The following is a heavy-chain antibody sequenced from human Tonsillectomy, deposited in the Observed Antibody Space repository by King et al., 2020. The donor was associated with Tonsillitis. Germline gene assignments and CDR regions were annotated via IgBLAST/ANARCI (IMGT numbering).Heavy chain of an antibody. CDR1: GYSISSGYY. J-gene: IGHJ4*02. Sequence: QLQESGPGLVKPSETLSLTCAVSGYSISSGYYWGWIRQPPGKGLEWIGSIYHSGSTYYNPSLKSRVTISVDTSKNQFSLKLSSVTAADTAVYYCARAPVVVVAATRYRDPPFDYWGQGTLVTVSS. CDR3: ARAPVVVVAATRYRDPPFDY. D-gene: IGHD2-15*01. CDR2: IYHSGST. V-gene: IGHV4-38-2*01.